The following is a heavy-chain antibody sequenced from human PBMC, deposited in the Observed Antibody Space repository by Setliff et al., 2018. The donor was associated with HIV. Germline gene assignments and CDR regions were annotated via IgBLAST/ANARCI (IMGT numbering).Heavy chain of an antibody. Sequence: SETLSLTCTVSGGPFSSSSYYWGWIRQPPGKGLEWIGSLRPCGTTYYNPSLKSRVPISVDTSKNQFSLNLTSVTAADTAVYYCARHGAFYYYYYMDVWGKGTTVTVSS. V-gene: IGHV4-39*01. J-gene: IGHJ6*03. CDR1: GGPFSSSSYY. CDR2: LRPCGTT. CDR3: ARHGAFYYYYYMDV.